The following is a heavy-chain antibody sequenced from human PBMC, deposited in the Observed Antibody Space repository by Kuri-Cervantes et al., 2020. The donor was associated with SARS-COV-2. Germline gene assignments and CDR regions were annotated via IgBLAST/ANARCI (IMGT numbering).Heavy chain of an antibody. V-gene: IGHV3-48*01. CDR2: ISSSSTI. Sequence: GGSLRLSCAASGFTFSSYSMNWVRQAPGKGLEWVSYISSSSTIYYADSVKGRFTISRDNAKNSLYLQMNSLRAEDTAVYYCARDQGLDAFDIWGQGTMVTVSS. J-gene: IGHJ3*02. CDR3: ARDQGLDAFDI. CDR1: GFTFSSYS.